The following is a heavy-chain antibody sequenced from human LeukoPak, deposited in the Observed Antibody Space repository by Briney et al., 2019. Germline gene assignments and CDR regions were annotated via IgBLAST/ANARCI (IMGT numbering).Heavy chain of an antibody. Sequence: GGSLRLSCAASVFTFSSYEMNWVRQAPGKGLEWVSYTSSSGSTIYYADSVKGRFTISRDNAKNSLYLQMNGLRAEDTAVYYCARVKYYYGMDVWGQGTTVTVSS. CDR3: ARVKYYYGMDV. CDR1: VFTFSSYE. V-gene: IGHV3-48*03. CDR2: TSSSGSTI. J-gene: IGHJ6*02.